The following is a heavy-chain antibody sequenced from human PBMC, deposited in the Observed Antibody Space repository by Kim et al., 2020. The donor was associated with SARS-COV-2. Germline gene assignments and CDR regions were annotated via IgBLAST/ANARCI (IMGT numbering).Heavy chain of an antibody. Sequence: ASVKVSCKASGYTFTSYAMHWVRQAPGQRLEWMGWINAGNGNTKYSQKFQGRVTITRDTSASTAYMELSSLRSEDTAVYYCARDVMVRGVIYGMDVWGQGTTVTVSS. J-gene: IGHJ6*02. V-gene: IGHV1-3*01. CDR2: INAGNGNT. CDR3: ARDVMVRGVIYGMDV. CDR1: GYTFTSYA. D-gene: IGHD3-10*01.